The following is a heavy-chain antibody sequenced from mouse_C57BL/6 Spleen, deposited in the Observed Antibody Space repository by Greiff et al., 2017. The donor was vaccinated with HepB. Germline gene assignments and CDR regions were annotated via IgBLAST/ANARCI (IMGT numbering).Heavy chain of an antibody. J-gene: IGHJ1*03. CDR1: GYTFTSYW. CDR3: ARSGYYSNSYWYFDV. Sequence: VQLQQPGAELVKPGASVKLSCKASGYTFTSYWMHWVKQRPGQGLEWIGMIHPNSGSTNYNEKFKSKATLTVDKSSSTAYMQLSSLTSEDSAVYYCARSGYYSNSYWYFDVWGTGTTVTVSS. CDR2: IHPNSGST. D-gene: IGHD2-5*01. V-gene: IGHV1-64*01.